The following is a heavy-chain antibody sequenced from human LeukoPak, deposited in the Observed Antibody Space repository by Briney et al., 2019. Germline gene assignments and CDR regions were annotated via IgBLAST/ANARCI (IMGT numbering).Heavy chain of an antibody. CDR2: LNPNSGGT. D-gene: IGHD3-16*01. V-gene: IGHV1-2*02. CDR1: GYSFTGYY. Sequence: ASVKVSCKASGYSFTGYYIHWVRQAPGQGLDWLGWLNPNSGGTNYGQKFQGRVTMTRDTSISTAYMEVNSLTSDDTAVYYCARDKRFDLPYRGNAFDVWGQGTMVTVSS. CDR3: ARDKRFDLPYRGNAFDV. J-gene: IGHJ3*01.